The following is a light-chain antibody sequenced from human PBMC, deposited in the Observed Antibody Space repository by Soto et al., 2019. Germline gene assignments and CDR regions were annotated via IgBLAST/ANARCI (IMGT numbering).Light chain of an antibody. J-gene: IGLJ1*01. CDR2: EVS. CDR3: GSYAGGNTLV. V-gene: IGLV2-14*01. CDR1: SSDVGGYNY. Sequence: QSVLTQPASVSGSPGQSITISCTGTSSDVGGYNYVSWYQQHPGKAPKLMIYEVSNRPSGVSNRFSGSRSGTTASLTVSGLQAEDEADYYCGSYAGGNTLVFGTGTKVTVL.